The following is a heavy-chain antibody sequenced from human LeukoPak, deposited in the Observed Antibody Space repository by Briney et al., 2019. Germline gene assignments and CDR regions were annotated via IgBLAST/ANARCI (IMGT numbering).Heavy chain of an antibody. V-gene: IGHV3-49*03. J-gene: IGHJ4*02. Sequence: GGSLRLSCTASGFTFGDYAMSWFRQAPGKGLEWVGFIRSKAYGGTTEYAASVKGRFTISRDDSKSIAYLQMNGLKTEDTAVYYCTRVRRYFDWQGEGYYFDYWGQGTLVTVSS. CDR2: IRSKAYGGTT. D-gene: IGHD3-9*01. CDR1: GFTFGDYA. CDR3: TRVRRYFDWQGEGYYFDY.